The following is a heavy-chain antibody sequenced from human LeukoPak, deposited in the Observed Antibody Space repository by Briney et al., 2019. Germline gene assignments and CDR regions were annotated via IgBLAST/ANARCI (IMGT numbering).Heavy chain of an antibody. CDR3: ARVGYSGYDRPFDY. Sequence: SETLSLTCTVSGGSISSYYWSWIRQPPGKGLEWIGEINHSGSTNYNPSLKSRVTISVDTSKNQFSLKLSSVTAADTAVYYCARVGYSGYDRPFDYWGQGTLVTVSS. CDR2: INHSGST. CDR1: GGSISSYY. D-gene: IGHD5-12*01. V-gene: IGHV4-34*01. J-gene: IGHJ4*02.